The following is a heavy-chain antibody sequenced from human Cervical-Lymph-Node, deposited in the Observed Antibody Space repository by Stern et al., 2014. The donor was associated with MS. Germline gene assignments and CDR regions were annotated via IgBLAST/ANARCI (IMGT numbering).Heavy chain of an antibody. V-gene: IGHV1-69*01. CDR1: GGTFNSYT. CDR2: FMPMLGTA. D-gene: IGHD3-10*01. J-gene: IGHJ6*02. CDR3: ARGRGYYYYSYIDV. Sequence: VQLVESGAEVKKPGSSVKVSCTASGGTFNSYTLSWVRQAPGHGLEWMGGFMPMLGTANYAQKFQGRVTITADESTSTSNMELSSLRSDDTAVYYCARGRGYYYYSYIDVWGQGTTVTVSS.